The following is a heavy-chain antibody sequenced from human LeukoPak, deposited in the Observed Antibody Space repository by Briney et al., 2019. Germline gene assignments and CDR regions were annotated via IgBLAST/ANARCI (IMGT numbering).Heavy chain of an antibody. J-gene: IGHJ4*02. V-gene: IGHV4-39*01. CDR3: ARRFSHYYDSSGYTYYFDY. Sequence: SETLSLTCTVSGGSISSSSYYWGWIRQHPGKGLEWIGSIYYSGSTYYNPSLKSRVTISVDTSKNQFSLKLSSVTAADTAVYYCARRFSHYYDSSGYTYYFDYWGQGTLVTVSS. D-gene: IGHD3-22*01. CDR2: IYYSGST. CDR1: GGSISSSSYY.